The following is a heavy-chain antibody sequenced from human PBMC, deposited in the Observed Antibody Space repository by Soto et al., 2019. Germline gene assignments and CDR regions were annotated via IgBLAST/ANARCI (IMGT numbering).Heavy chain of an antibody. J-gene: IGHJ3*02. D-gene: IGHD2-15*01. V-gene: IGHV4-39*01. CDR1: GGSMRSNIYY. CDR2: IYYSGIT. Sequence: SETLSLTCTVSGGSMRSNIYYWGWIRQPPGKGLEWIGTIYYSGITYYNPSLKSRLTVSVDTSKNQFSLNLGSVTAADTAVYYCARVGGYCSGGSCYMNWSVFDIWGQGTMVT. CDR3: ARVGGYCSGGSCYMNWSVFDI.